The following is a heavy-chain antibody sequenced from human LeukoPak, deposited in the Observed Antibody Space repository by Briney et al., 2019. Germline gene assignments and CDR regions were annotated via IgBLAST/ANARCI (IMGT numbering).Heavy chain of an antibody. CDR3: ARLRRNSDRSGYYYYYDY. Sequence: KPGGSLRLSCAASGYTFSSYIINWVRQAPGKGLEWVSSIIVGSNYIYYADSVRGRFSISRDDARNSLYLQMDSLRGDDTAVYYCARLRRNSDRSGYYYYYDYWGQGTLVTVSS. J-gene: IGHJ4*02. CDR1: GYTFSSYI. CDR2: IIVGSNYI. D-gene: IGHD3-22*01. V-gene: IGHV3-21*01.